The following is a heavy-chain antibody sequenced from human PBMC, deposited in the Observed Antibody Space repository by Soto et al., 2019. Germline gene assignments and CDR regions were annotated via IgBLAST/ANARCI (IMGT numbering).Heavy chain of an antibody. CDR2: ITRDGGII. V-gene: IGHV3-74*01. D-gene: IGHD3-9*01. CDR1: RFSLSTYW. Sequence: EVQLVESGGGLVQPGGSLRLSCVASRFSLSTYWMYWVRQAPGKGLMWVSRITRDGGIIYYADSVKGRFTISRDNAKNTLYLQMNSLRVNDTAVYYCARDHGKYDRHYLDHWGQGILVTVSS. J-gene: IGHJ4*02. CDR3: ARDHGKYDRHYLDH.